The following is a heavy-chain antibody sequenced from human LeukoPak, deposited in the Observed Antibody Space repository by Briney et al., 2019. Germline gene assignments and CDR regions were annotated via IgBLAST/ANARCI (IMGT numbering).Heavy chain of an antibody. D-gene: IGHD6-13*01. J-gene: IGHJ4*02. V-gene: IGHV3-33*06. Sequence: PGRSLRLSCAASGFTLSTYGMYWARQAPGKGLEWVAVIWNDGSNKHYADSVKGRFTISRDNSKNTLDLQMNSLRAEDTAVYYCAKDLSSSWFEGLDNWGQGTLVTVSS. CDR1: GFTLSTYG. CDR3: AKDLSSSWFEGLDN. CDR2: IWNDGSNK.